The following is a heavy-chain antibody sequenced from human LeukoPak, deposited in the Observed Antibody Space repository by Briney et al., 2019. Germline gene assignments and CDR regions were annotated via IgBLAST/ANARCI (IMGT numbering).Heavy chain of an antibody. Sequence: PGGSLRLSCAASGFTFSNYGMHWVRQAPGKGLEWVALIWYDGNNKYYADSVKGRFTVSRDNAKNSLYLQMNSLRDEDTAVYYCARAKGCSSTSCLFDYWGQGTLVTVSS. CDR3: ARAKGCSSTSCLFDY. V-gene: IGHV3-33*01. D-gene: IGHD2-2*01. CDR1: GFTFSNYG. CDR2: IWYDGNNK. J-gene: IGHJ4*02.